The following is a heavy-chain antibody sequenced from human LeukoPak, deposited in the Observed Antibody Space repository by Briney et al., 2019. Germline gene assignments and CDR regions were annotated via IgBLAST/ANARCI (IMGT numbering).Heavy chain of an antibody. CDR2: IKQDGSEK. Sequence: PGGSLRLSCAASGFTFSSYWMSWVRQAPGKGLEWVANIKQDGSEKYYVDSVKGRFTISRDNAKNSLYLQMNSLRAEDTAVYYCARDDSSGWYSERALDYWGQGTLVTVSS. CDR1: GFTFSSYW. D-gene: IGHD6-19*01. V-gene: IGHV3-7*01. J-gene: IGHJ4*02. CDR3: ARDDSSGWYSERALDY.